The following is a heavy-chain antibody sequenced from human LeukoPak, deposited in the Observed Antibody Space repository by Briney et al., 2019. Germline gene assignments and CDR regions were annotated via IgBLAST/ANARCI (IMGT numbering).Heavy chain of an antibody. Sequence: SETLSLTCTVSGYSISSGYYWGWIRQPPGKGLEWIGSICHSGSTYYNPSLKSRVTISVDTSKNQFSLKLSSVTAADTAVYYCAIRRGYSGYDASFFDYWGQGTLVTVSS. J-gene: IGHJ4*02. D-gene: IGHD5-12*01. CDR2: ICHSGST. V-gene: IGHV4-38-2*02. CDR3: AIRRGYSGYDASFFDY. CDR1: GYSISSGYY.